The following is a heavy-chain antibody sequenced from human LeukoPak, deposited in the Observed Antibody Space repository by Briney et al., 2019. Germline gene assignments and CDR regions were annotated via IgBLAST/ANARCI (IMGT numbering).Heavy chain of an antibody. Sequence: PGGSLRLSCAASGFTFSSYAMHWVRQAPGKGLEWVAVISYDGSNKYYADSVKGRFTISRGNSKNTLYLQMNSLRAEDTAVYYCARGGVTMIVPILWGQGTLVTVSS. CDR2: ISYDGSNK. J-gene: IGHJ4*02. V-gene: IGHV3-30*14. CDR1: GFTFSSYA. CDR3: ARGGVTMIVPIL. D-gene: IGHD3-22*01.